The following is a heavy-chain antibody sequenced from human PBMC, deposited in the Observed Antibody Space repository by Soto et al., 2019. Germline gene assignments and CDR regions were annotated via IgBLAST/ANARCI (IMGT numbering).Heavy chain of an antibody. CDR2: ITVSGSTT. CDR1: GFTFSNYA. D-gene: IGHD6-19*01. J-gene: IGHJ3*02. CDR3: ARYRSSGWYDAFDI. Sequence: EVQLLESGGGLVQPGGSLGLSCAASGFTFSNYAVSWVRQAPGKGLEWVSGITVSGSTTNYADSVKGRFTISRDNSKNTLYLQMSSLRAEDTAVYYCARYRSSGWYDAFDIWGQGTMVTVSS. V-gene: IGHV3-23*01.